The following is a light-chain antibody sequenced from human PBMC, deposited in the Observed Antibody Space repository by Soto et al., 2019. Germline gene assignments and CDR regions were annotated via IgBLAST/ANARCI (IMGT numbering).Light chain of an antibody. CDR3: KSYDSSLSGSYV. V-gene: IGLV1-40*01. J-gene: IGLJ1*01. CDR1: SSNIGAGYD. Sequence: QSVLTQPPSVSGAPVQRVTISCTGSSSNIGAGYDVHWYQQLPGTAPKLLIYGNSKRPSGVPDRFSGSKSGTSASLAITGLQAEDEADSYCKSYDSSLSGSYVFGTGTKVTVL. CDR2: GNS.